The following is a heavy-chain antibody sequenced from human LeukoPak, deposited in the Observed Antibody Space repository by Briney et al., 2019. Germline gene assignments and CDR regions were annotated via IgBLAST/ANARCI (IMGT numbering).Heavy chain of an antibody. CDR1: GGSISSSSYY. CDR3: ARVDDSSGYYGY. J-gene: IGHJ4*02. V-gene: IGHV4-39*01. D-gene: IGHD3-22*01. Sequence: MTSETLSLTCTVSGGSISSSSYYWGWIRQPPGKGLEWIGSIYYSGSTYYNPSLKSRVTISVDTSKNQFSLKLSSVTAADTAVYYCARVDDSSGYYGYWGQGTLVTVSS. CDR2: IYYSGST.